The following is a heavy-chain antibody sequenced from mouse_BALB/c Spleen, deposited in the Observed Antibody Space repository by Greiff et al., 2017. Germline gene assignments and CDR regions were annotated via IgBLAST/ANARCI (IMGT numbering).Heavy chain of an antibody. CDR1: GYTFTDYA. CDR3: ARKGYGNYGAMDY. V-gene: IGHV1-67*01. D-gene: IGHD2-1*01. J-gene: IGHJ4*01. Sequence: VQLQQSGPELVRPGVSVKISCKGSGYTFTDYAMHWVKQSHAKSLEWIGVISTYYGNTNYNQKFKGKATMTVDKSSSTAYMQISSLTSEDSAVYFCARKGYGNYGAMDYWGQGTSVTVSS. CDR2: ISTYYGNT.